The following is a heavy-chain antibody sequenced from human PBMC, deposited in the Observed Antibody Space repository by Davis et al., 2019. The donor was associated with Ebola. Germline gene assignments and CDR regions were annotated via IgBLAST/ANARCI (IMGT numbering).Heavy chain of an antibody. Sequence: PGGSLRLSCAVYGGSFSGSFWTWIRQPPGKGLEWIGEINHRGNTNYNPSLKSRVTISLDTLKNQFSLKLTSVTAADTGVYYCARIVGATTAYFDPWGQGTLVTVSS. D-gene: IGHD1-26*01. CDR1: GGSFSGSF. V-gene: IGHV4-34*01. CDR3: ARIVGATTAYFDP. J-gene: IGHJ5*02. CDR2: INHRGNT.